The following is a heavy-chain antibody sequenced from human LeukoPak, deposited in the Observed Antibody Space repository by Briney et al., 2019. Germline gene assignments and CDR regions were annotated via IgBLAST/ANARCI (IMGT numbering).Heavy chain of an antibody. CDR3: AKDLSYGYSGNNWFDP. CDR1: GFTFSSYG. Sequence: PGGSLRLSCAASGFTFSSYGMHWVRQAPGKGLEWVAFIRYDGSNKYYADSVKGRFTISRDNSKNTLYLQMNSLRAEDTAVYYCAKDLSYGYSGNNWFDPWGQGTLVTVSS. CDR2: IRYDGSNK. J-gene: IGHJ5*02. V-gene: IGHV3-30*02. D-gene: IGHD5-18*01.